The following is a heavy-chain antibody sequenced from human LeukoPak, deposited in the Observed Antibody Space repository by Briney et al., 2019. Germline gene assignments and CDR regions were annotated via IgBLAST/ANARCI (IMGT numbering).Heavy chain of an antibody. CDR3: ARVRIEMATRIIDY. CDR2: IYYSGST. J-gene: IGHJ4*02. V-gene: IGHV4-59*01. D-gene: IGHD5-24*01. CDR1: GGSFSGYY. Sequence: PSETLSLTCAVYGGSFSGYYWSWIRQPPGKGLEWIGYIYYSGSTNYNPSLKSRVTISVDTSKNQFSLKLSSVTAADTAVYYCARVRIEMATRIIDYWGQGTLVTVSS.